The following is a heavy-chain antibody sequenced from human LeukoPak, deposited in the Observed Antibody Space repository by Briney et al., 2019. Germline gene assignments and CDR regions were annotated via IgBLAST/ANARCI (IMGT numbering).Heavy chain of an antibody. V-gene: IGHV5-10-1*01. Sequence: GESLKISCKGSGYRFNAYWIAWVRQMPGKGLEWMGRIDPSDSYTNYSPSFQGHVTILADKSISTAYLQWSSLKASDTAMYYCASQILSGYDLDYWGQGTLVTVSS. CDR2: IDPSDSYT. CDR3: ASQILSGYDLDY. D-gene: IGHD5-12*01. J-gene: IGHJ4*02. CDR1: GYRFNAYW.